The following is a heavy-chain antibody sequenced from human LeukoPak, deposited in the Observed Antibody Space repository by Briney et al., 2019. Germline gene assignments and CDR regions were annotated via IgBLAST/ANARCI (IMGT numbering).Heavy chain of an antibody. Sequence: AAVKVSCKASGYTFTTYEIHWVRQASGQGLEWMGWMNPNSGNTGYAQKFQGRVTFTRDTSMTTAYMDLNSLRTGDTAMYYCARGASRSFDYWGQGSLVTVSS. CDR1: GYTFTTYE. V-gene: IGHV1-8*03. J-gene: IGHJ4*02. CDR3: ARGASRSFDY. CDR2: MNPNSGNT.